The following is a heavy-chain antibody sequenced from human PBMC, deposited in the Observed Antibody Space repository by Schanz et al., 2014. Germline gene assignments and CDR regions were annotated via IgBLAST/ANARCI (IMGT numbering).Heavy chain of an antibody. V-gene: IGHV1-46*03. CDR3: ARGSPENMIRGELDY. CDR1: GYTFTNFF. Sequence: QVHLVQSGAEVHKPGASLKISCKASGYTFTNFFLHWVRQAPGQGLEWMGIINPIGGSTTYAQKCRAAVPLTTDTSTDTAYLELTSLRSEDTAVYYCARGSPENMIRGELDYWGQGTLVTVSS. J-gene: IGHJ4*02. CDR2: INPIGGST. D-gene: IGHD3-10*01.